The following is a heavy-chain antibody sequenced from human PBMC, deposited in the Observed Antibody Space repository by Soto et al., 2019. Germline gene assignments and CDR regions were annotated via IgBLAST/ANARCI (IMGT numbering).Heavy chain of an antibody. CDR1: GFTFSSYA. J-gene: IGHJ5*02. D-gene: IGHD2-15*01. CDR3: AKQERGYCSGGSCYSNWFDP. V-gene: IGHV3-23*01. Sequence: EVQLLESGGGLVQPGGSLRLSCAASGFTFSSYAMSWVRQAPGKGLEWVSAISGSGGSTYYADSVKGRFTISRDNSKNTLDLEMNSLRAEDTAVYYCAKQERGYCSGGSCYSNWFDPWGQGTLVTVSS. CDR2: ISGSGGST.